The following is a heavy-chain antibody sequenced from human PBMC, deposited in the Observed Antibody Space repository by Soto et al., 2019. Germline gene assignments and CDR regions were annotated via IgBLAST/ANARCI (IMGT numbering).Heavy chain of an antibody. D-gene: IGHD6-19*01. J-gene: IGHJ4*02. CDR1: GYTFTSYY. V-gene: IGHV1-46*01. CDR2: INPSGGST. CDR3: AKGAPAVAGRNYFDY. Sequence: QVQLVQSGAEVKKPGASVKVSCKASGYTFTSYYMHWVRQAPGQGLEWMGIINPSGGSTSYAQKFQGRVTMTRDTSTSSVYMELSSLRSEDTAVSYCAKGAPAVAGRNYFDYWGQGTLATVSS.